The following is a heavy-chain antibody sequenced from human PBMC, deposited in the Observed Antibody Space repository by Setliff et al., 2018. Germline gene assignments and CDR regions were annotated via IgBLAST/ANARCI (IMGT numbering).Heavy chain of an antibody. CDR3: AKDPNGDFVGAFDS. V-gene: IGHV3-23*01. Sequence: LRLSCAASGFTFSHFAVTWARQSPGGGLEWVASIGAGGDYTKYADSVRGRFTISRDNSKNTIYLQMNSLRAEDTAKYYCAKDPNGDFVGAFDSWGRGTLVTVSS. CDR2: IGAGGDYT. J-gene: IGHJ5*01. CDR1: GFTFSHFA. D-gene: IGHD2-21*02.